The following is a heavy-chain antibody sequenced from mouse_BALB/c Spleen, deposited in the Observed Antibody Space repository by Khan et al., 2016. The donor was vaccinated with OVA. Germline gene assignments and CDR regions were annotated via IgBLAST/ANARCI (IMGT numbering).Heavy chain of an antibody. CDR2: IWSGGNT. V-gene: IGHV2-2*01. CDR3: ARTSYMYDFTY. Sequence: QVQLKESGPGLVQPSQSLSITCTVSGFSLTTYGVHWVRQSPGKGLEWLGLIWSGGNTDYNEAFISRLSITKDNSKSQILFKMNSLQADDTDMSYCARTSYMYDFTYWGQGTLVTVSA. D-gene: IGHD2-14*01. CDR1: GFSLTTYG. J-gene: IGHJ3*01.